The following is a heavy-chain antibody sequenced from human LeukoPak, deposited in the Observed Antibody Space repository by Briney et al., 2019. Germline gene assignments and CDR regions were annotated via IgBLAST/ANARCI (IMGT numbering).Heavy chain of an antibody. CDR3: ARHFSIAARPGYYYYYMDV. V-gene: IGHV5-51*01. D-gene: IGHD6-6*01. J-gene: IGHJ6*03. CDR2: IYPGDSDT. Sequence: PGESLKISCKGSGYSFTSYWIGWVRQMPGKGLEWMGIIYPGDSDTRYSPSFQGQVTISADKSISTAYLQWSSLKASDTAMYYCARHFSIAARPGYYYYYMDVWGKGTTVTVSS. CDR1: GYSFTSYW.